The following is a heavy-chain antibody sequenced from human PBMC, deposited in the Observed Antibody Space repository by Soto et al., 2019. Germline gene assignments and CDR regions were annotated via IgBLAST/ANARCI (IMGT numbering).Heavy chain of an antibody. J-gene: IGHJ6*02. V-gene: IGHV1-18*01. CDR3: ARQLRFLESHEPHYGMDV. CDR2: ISAYNGNT. D-gene: IGHD3-3*01. Sequence: ASVKVSCKASGYTFTSYGISWVRQAPGQGLEWMGWISAYNGNTNYAQKLQGRVTMTTDTSTSTAYMELRSLRSDDTAVYYCARQLRFLESHEPHYGMDVWGQGTTVTVSS. CDR1: GYTFTSYG.